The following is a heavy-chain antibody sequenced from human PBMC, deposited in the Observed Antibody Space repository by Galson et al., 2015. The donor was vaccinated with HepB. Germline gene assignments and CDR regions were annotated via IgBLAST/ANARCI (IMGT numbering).Heavy chain of an antibody. V-gene: IGHV3-30*18. D-gene: IGHD3-22*01. CDR3: AKAADYYGGSISFHFDY. J-gene: IGHJ4*02. CDR1: GFTFSSFG. Sequence: SLRLSCAASGFTFSSFGMHWVRQAPGKGLEWVAVISNDGSHNYYTDSVKGRFIISRDNSKKTLFLQMDSLRPEDTAVYYCAKAADYYGGSISFHFDYLGQGTLVTVSS. CDR2: ISNDGSHN.